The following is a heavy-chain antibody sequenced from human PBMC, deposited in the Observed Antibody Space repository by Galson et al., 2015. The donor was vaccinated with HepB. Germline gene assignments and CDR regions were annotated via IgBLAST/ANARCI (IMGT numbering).Heavy chain of an antibody. V-gene: IGHV3-23*01. CDR1: GITFSSYA. CDR2: ISAGGDT. Sequence: SLRLSCAVSGITFSSYAMSWVRQAPGKGLEWVSAISAGGDTYYADFVKGRFSISRDNSKNTLYLQMNGLRAEDTAVYYCANLAVAGTDYWGRGTLVTVSS. J-gene: IGHJ4*02. D-gene: IGHD6-19*01. CDR3: ANLAVAGTDY.